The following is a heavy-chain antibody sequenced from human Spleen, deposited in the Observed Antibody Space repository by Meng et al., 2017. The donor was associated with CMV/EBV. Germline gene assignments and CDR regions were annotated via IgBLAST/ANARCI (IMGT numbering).Heavy chain of an antibody. CDR1: GFTFSSYG. D-gene: IGHD1-26*01. CDR3: AKIGSFTYYYYGMDV. V-gene: IGHV3-30*02. J-gene: IGHJ6*02. CDR2: IRYDGSNK. Sequence: GESLKISCAASGFTFSSYGMHWVRQAPGKGLEWVAFIRYDGSNKYYADSVKGRFTISRDNSNNTLFLQMDSLGAEDTAVYYCAKIGSFTYYYYGMDVWGQGTTVTVSS.